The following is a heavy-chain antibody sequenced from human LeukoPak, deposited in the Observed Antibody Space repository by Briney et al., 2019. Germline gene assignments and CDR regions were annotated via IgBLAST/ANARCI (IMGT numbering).Heavy chain of an antibody. CDR3: AKDRDSYSNPRFADY. CDR1: GFTFSSYA. Sequence: GGFLRLSCAASGFTFSSYAMSWVRQAPGKGLEWVSAISGSGGSTYYADSVKGRFTISRDNSKNTLYLQMNSLRAEDTAVYYCAKDRDSYSNPRFADYWGQGTLVTVSS. V-gene: IGHV3-23*01. J-gene: IGHJ4*02. D-gene: IGHD4-11*01. CDR2: ISGSGGST.